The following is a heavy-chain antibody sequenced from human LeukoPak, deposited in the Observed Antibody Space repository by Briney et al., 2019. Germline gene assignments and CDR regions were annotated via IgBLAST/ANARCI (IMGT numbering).Heavy chain of an antibody. V-gene: IGHV3-66*01. D-gene: IGHD6-19*01. J-gene: IGHJ4*02. CDR2: IYSGVGT. CDR3: ARDSSGPLY. CDR1: GFTVSNNY. Sequence: GGSLRLSCAASGFTVSNNYMSWVRQAPGKGLEWVSVIYSGVGTYYADSVKGRFTISRDNSKNTLYLQMNSLRAEDTAVYYCARDSSGPLYLGQGTLVTVSS.